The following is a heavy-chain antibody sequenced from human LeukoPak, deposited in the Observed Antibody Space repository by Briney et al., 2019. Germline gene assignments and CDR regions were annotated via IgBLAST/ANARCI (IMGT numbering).Heavy chain of an antibody. D-gene: IGHD3-10*01. CDR2: ISSSCSTI. CDR1: GFTFSSYE. Sequence: GGSLRLSCAASGFTFSSYEMNWVRQAPGKGLEWVSYISSSCSTIYYADSVKGRFTISRDNAKNSLYLQMNSLRAEDTAVYYCARDDYYGSGSYYNLIYYYYYGMDVWGQGTTVTVSS. V-gene: IGHV3-48*03. J-gene: IGHJ6*02. CDR3: ARDDYYGSGSYYNLIYYYYYGMDV.